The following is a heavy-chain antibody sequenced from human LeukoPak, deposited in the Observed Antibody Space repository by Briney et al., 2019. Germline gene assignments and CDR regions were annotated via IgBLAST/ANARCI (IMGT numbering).Heavy chain of an antibody. CDR1: GFTFSSYA. Sequence: GGSLRLSCAASGFTFSSYAMHWVRQAPGKGLEWVANIKQDGSEKYYVDSVKGRFTISRDNAKNSLYLQMNSLRAKDTAVYYCARDINYWGQGTLVTVSS. D-gene: IGHD1-14*01. CDR3: ARDINY. CDR2: IKQDGSEK. J-gene: IGHJ4*02. V-gene: IGHV3-7*01.